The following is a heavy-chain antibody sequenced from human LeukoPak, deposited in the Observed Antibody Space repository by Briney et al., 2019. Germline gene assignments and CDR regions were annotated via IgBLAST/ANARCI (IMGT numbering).Heavy chain of an antibody. CDR3: ARTPPDYGIDY. CDR1: GYTFISYD. CDR2: MSPNSGNT. Sequence: GASVKVSCKASGYTFISYDINWVRQATGQGLEWMGWMSPNSGNTGYAQKFQGRITMTKSTSISTAYMELSDLESEDTAVYYCARTPPDYGIDYWGQGTLVIVSS. D-gene: IGHD4-17*01. J-gene: IGHJ4*02. V-gene: IGHV1-8*01.